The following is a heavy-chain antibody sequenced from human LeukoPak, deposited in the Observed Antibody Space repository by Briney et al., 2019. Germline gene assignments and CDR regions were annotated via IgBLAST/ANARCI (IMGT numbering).Heavy chain of an antibody. J-gene: IGHJ4*02. Sequence: QTGGSLRLSCAASGFTFSSYWMSWVRQAPGKGLEWVANIKQDGSEKYYVDSVKGRFTISRDNAKNSLYLQMNSLRAEDTAVYYCAREKIYYDILTGYFGNYYFDYWGQGTLVTVSS. CDR3: AREKIYYDILTGYFGNYYFDY. V-gene: IGHV3-7*01. D-gene: IGHD3-9*01. CDR2: IKQDGSEK. CDR1: GFTFSSYW.